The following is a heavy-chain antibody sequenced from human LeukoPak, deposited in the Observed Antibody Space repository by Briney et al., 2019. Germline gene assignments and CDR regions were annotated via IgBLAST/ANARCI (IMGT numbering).Heavy chain of an antibody. CDR2: IGSGADL. V-gene: IGHV3-23*01. Sequence: GGSLRLSCVGSGFAFGVHAMSWVRQAPGKGPEWVATIGSGADLFYAESVKGRFTISRDDPRNTVWLQMNSLRAEDTAVYYCATYRGYPVDYWGQGTLVTVSS. D-gene: IGHD1-1*01. J-gene: IGHJ4*02. CDR1: GFAFGVHA. CDR3: ATYRGYPVDY.